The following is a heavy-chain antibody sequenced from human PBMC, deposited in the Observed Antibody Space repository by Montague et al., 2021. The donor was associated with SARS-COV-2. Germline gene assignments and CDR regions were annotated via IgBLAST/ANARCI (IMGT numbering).Heavy chain of an antibody. CDR1: GFTFSSYW. CDR3: ARDSRIVGATGGMDV. V-gene: IGHV3-7*03. J-gene: IGHJ6*02. Sequence: SLSLSCAASGFTFSSYWMSWVRQTPGKGLEWVANIKPDGGEKHYVDSVXGQFTISRDNAKNSLNLQMDSLRAEDTALYYCARDSRIVGATGGMDVWGQGTTVIVSS. CDR2: IKPDGGEK. D-gene: IGHD1-26*01.